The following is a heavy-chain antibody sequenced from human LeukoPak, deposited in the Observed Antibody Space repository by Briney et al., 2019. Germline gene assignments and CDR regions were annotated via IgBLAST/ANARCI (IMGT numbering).Heavy chain of an antibody. CDR2: ISSSSSTI. D-gene: IGHD6-13*01. CDR1: GFTFSSYS. CDR3: ARDGSSSWYFVSWFDP. V-gene: IGHV3-48*02. Sequence: GGSLRLSCAASGFTFSSYSMNWVRQAPGKGLEWVSYISSSSSTIYYADSVKGRFTISRDNAKNSLYLQMNSLRDEDTAAYYCARDGSSSWYFVSWFDPWGQGTLVTVSS. J-gene: IGHJ5*02.